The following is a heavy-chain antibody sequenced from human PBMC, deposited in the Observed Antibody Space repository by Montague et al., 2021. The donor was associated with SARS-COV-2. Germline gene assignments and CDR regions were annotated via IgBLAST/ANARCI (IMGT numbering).Heavy chain of an antibody. CDR1: GHSMCRGTQA. CDR3: ARHPRGYYDYVWGSPSYYFDS. CDR2: TYYTGST. V-gene: IGHV4-39*01. D-gene: IGHD3-16*01. J-gene: IGHJ4*02. Sequence: SETLSLTCAVAGHSMCRGTQAQSGSPHLSATVPTGIRMTYYTGSTYYNPSLKSRVTISVDTSKNQFSLKLISVTAADTAVYYCARHPRGYYDYVWGSPSYYFDSWGQGTLVTVSS.